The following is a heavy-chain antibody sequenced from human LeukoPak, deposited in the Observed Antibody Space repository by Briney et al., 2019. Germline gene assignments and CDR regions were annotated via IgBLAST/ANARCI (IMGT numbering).Heavy chain of an antibody. CDR3: ARSQVNWDGYITPLDH. D-gene: IGHD5-24*01. V-gene: IGHV3-7*01. CDR2: IKQDGSEK. Sequence: PGGYLRLSCAASGFTFSRYLMSCVRQAPGKGLEWVANIKQDGSEKYYVDSVKGRFTISRDNAKNPLYLQMNSLRAEDTAVYYCARSQVNWDGYITPLDHWGQGILVTVSS. J-gene: IGHJ4*02. CDR1: GFTFSRYL.